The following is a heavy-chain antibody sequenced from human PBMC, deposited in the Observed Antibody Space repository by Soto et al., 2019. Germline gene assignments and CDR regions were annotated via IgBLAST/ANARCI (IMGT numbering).Heavy chain of an antibody. D-gene: IGHD4-17*01. CDR2: INTHGTTI. CDR3: VTLHYGDSES. CDR1: GFTFSNYW. J-gene: IGHJ4*02. V-gene: IGHV3-74*01. Sequence: EVHLVESGGGVVQPGNSLRLSCVGSGFTFSNYWIHWVRQAPGKGLVWVSRINTHGTTIDYADSVKGRFSISRDNAKNTAYLQMNSLRPEDTALYYCVTLHYGDSESWGQGTLVTVSS.